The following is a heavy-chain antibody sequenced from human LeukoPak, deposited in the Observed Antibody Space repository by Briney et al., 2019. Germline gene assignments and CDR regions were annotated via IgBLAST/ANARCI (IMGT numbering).Heavy chain of an antibody. CDR2: VNPNSGNT. D-gene: IGHD3-22*01. Sequence: ASVKVSCKASGYTFTSNEIYWVRQATGQGLEWMGWVNPNSGNTGYAQKFQGRVTITRNTSISTAYMEMSSLRAEDTAVYYCAKGPEGYYDSRNAFDIWGQGTMVTVSS. J-gene: IGHJ3*02. CDR3: AKGPEGYYDSRNAFDI. V-gene: IGHV1-8*03. CDR1: GYTFTSNE.